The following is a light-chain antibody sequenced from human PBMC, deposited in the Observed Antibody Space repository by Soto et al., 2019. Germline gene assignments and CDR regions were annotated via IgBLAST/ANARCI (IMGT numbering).Light chain of an antibody. V-gene: IGKV3-20*01. CDR2: GAF. J-gene: IGKJ1*01. CDR3: QQYGSSPRT. CDR1: QSVSSNY. Sequence: IVLTQSPATLSLSPGERATLSCRASQSVSSNYLAWYQQKPGQAPRLLIYGAFKRATGIPDRFSGSGSGTDFTLTISRVEPEDFAVYCCQQYGSSPRTFGQGTKVDIK.